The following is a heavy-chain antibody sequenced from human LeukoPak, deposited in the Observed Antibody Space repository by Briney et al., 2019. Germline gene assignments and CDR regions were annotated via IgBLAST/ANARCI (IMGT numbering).Heavy chain of an antibody. CDR1: GGSISSGGYY. J-gene: IGHJ4*02. V-gene: IGHV4-31*03. Sequence: SETLSLTCTVSGGSISSGGYYWSWIRQHLGKGLEWIGYIYYSGSTYYNPSLKSRVTISVDTSKNQFSLKLSSVTAADTAVYYCARVTTVTRFDYWGQGTLVTVSS. CDR2: IYYSGST. CDR3: ARVTTVTRFDY. D-gene: IGHD4-17*01.